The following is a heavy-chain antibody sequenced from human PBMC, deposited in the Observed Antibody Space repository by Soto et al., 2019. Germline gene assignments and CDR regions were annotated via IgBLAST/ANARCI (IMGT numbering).Heavy chain of an antibody. CDR1: GFTFSSYA. V-gene: IGHV3-23*01. D-gene: IGHD6-13*01. J-gene: IGHJ5*02. CDR2: ISGSGGST. CDR3: AKDRGQYSSSWHSEYNWFDP. Sequence: EVQLLESGGGLVQPGGSLRLSCAASGFTFSSYAMSWVRQAPGKGLEWVSAISGSGGSTYYADSVKGRFTISRDNSKNTLYLQMNSLRAEDTAVYYCAKDRGQYSSSWHSEYNWFDPWGQGTLVTVSS.